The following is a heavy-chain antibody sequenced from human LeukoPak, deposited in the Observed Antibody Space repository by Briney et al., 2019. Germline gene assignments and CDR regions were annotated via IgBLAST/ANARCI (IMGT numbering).Heavy chain of an antibody. CDR2: TNHSGST. Sequence: SETLSLTCAVYGGSFSGYYWSWIRQPPGKGLEWIGETNHSGSTNYNPSLKSRVTISVDTSKNQFSLKLSSVTAADTAVYHCAREGSGSFDYWGQGTLVTVSS. CDR3: AREGSGSFDY. D-gene: IGHD1-26*01. CDR1: GGSFSGYY. J-gene: IGHJ4*02. V-gene: IGHV4-34*01.